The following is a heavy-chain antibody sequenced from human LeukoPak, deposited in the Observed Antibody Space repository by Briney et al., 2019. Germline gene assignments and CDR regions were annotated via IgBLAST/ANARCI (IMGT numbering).Heavy chain of an antibody. CDR2: ISGSGGST. V-gene: IGHV3-23*01. D-gene: IGHD5-24*01. Sequence: PGGSLRLSCAASGFTFSSYAMSWVRQAPGKGLEWVSAISGSGGSTHYADSVKGRFTISRDNSKNTLYLQMNSLRAEDTAVYYCAKDLEGEEMVTIFVYWGQGTLVTVSS. CDR3: AKDLEGEEMVTIFVY. CDR1: GFTFSSYA. J-gene: IGHJ4*02.